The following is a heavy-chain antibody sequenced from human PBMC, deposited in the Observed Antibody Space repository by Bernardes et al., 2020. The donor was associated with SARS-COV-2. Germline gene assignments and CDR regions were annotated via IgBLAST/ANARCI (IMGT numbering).Heavy chain of an antibody. D-gene: IGHD2-2*01. CDR2: ISASNGNT. CDR1: GYTFTSYG. J-gene: IGHJ6*02. Sequence: ASVKVSCKASGYTFTSYGISWVRQAPGQGLEWMGWISASNGNTTYAQKLQGRVTMTTDTSTSTAYMELRSLRSDDTAVYYCARVVVVVPAAIHLYYCYYGVDGWGQGTTVTVAS. CDR3: ARVVVVVPAAIHLYYCYYGVDG. V-gene: IGHV1-18*01.